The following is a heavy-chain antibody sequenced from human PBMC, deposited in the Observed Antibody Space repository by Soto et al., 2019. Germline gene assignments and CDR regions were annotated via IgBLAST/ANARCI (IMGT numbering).Heavy chain of an antibody. V-gene: IGHV3-53*01. CDR2: IYSGGIT. CDR3: ARDRPYSSGWYSDY. CDR1: RFTVSSNY. D-gene: IGHD6-19*01. Sequence: EVQLVESGGGLIQPGGSLRLSCAASRFTVSSNYMSWFRQAPGKGLEWVSVIYSGGITYYADSVKGRFTISRDNSKNTLSLQMNSLRTEDTAVYYCARDRPYSSGWYSDYWGQGTLVTVSS. J-gene: IGHJ4*02.